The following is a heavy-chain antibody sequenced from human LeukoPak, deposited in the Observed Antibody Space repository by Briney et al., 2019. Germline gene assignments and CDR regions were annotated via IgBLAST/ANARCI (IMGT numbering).Heavy chain of an antibody. CDR1: GFTFSSYW. V-gene: IGHV3-7*01. J-gene: IGHJ6*02. Sequence: GGSLRLSCVASGFTFSSYWMSWVRQAPGKGLEWVANIKQDGSEKYYVDSVKGRFTISRDNAKNSLYLQMNSLRAEDTAVYYCARSSRNDDFWSGYFDYYGMDVWGQGTTVTVSS. D-gene: IGHD3-3*01. CDR2: IKQDGSEK. CDR3: ARSSRNDDFWSGYFDYYGMDV.